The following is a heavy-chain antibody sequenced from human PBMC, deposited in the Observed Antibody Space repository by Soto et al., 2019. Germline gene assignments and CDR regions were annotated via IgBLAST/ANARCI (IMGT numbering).Heavy chain of an antibody. J-gene: IGHJ2*01. Sequence: QVQLQQWGAGLLKPSETLSLTCAVYGGSFSGYYWSWIRQPPGKGLEWIGEINHSGNTNSNPSLKTRVTISVDTSNNPFSLKLNSVTAADTPVYYGARGRAIVPFWYFDLWGRGTLVTVSS. CDR1: GGSFSGYY. V-gene: IGHV4-34*01. CDR3: ARGRAIVPFWYFDL. CDR2: INHSGNT. D-gene: IGHD2-8*01.